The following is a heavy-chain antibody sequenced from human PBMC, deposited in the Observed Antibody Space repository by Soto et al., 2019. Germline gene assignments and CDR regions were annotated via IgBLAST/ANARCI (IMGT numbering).Heavy chain of an antibody. CDR2: IYYSGST. CDR1: GGSISSYY. J-gene: IGHJ4*02. V-gene: IGHV4-59*01. CDR3: ARGVTSRSAVAATGMVYYFDY. D-gene: IGHD6-19*01. Sequence: SXTLSLTCTVSGGSISSYYWSWVRQPPVDVLGSIGYIYYSGSTNYNPSLKSRVTISVDTSKNQFSLKLSSVTAADTAVYYCARGVTSRSAVAATGMVYYFDYWGQGTLVTVSS.